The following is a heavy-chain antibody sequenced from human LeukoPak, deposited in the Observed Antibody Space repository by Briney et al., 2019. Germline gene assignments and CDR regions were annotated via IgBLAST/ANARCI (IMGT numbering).Heavy chain of an antibody. V-gene: IGHV3-64*02. Sequence: GGSLRLSCAASGFTFSSYAMHWVRQAPGKGLEYVSTISSNGGSTYYADSVKSRFIISRDNSKNTLYLQMGSLRAEDMAVFYCARENTFFDLWGQGALVTVSS. CDR3: ARENTFFDL. CDR2: ISSNGGST. CDR1: GFTFSSYA. J-gene: IGHJ4*02.